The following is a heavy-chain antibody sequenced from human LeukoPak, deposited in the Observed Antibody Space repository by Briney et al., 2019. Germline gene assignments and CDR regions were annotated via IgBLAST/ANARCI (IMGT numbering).Heavy chain of an antibody. CDR1: GFTFSSYS. CDR2: ISSSSSYI. D-gene: IGHD6-19*01. V-gene: IGHV3-21*01. J-gene: IGHJ4*02. Sequence: GGSLRLSRAASGFTFSSYSMNWVRQAPGKGLEWVSSISSSSSYIYYADSVKGRFTISRDNAKNSLYLQMNSLRAEDTAVYYCARPSEHSSGWTYYFDYWGQGTLVTVSS. CDR3: ARPSEHSSGWTYYFDY.